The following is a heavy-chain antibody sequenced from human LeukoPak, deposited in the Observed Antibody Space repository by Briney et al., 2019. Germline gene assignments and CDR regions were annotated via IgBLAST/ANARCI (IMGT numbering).Heavy chain of an antibody. Sequence: GASVKVSCKASGGTFSSYAISWVRQAPGQGLEWMGGIIPIFGTANYAQKLQGRVTITADESTSTAYMELSSLRSEDTAVYYCARDSPKRGYSGYDPYGQAYYYYYYMDVWGKGTTVTVSS. J-gene: IGHJ6*03. CDR3: ARDSPKRGYSGYDPYGQAYYYYYYMDV. CDR2: IIPIFGTA. V-gene: IGHV1-69*13. CDR1: GGTFSSYA. D-gene: IGHD5-12*01.